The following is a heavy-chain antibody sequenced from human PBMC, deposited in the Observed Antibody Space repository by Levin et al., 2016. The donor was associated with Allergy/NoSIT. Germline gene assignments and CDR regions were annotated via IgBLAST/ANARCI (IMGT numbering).Heavy chain of an antibody. CDR3: TTDLMDSGSYP. D-gene: IGHD1-26*01. J-gene: IGHJ5*02. CDR2: IKSKTDGGTT. V-gene: IGHV3-15*01. Sequence: GESLKISCAASGFTFSNAWMSWVRQAPGKGLEWVGRIKSKTDGGTTDYAAPVKGRFTISRDDSKNTLYLQMNSLKTEDTAVYYCTTDLMDSGSYPWGQGTLVTVSS. CDR1: GFTFSNAW.